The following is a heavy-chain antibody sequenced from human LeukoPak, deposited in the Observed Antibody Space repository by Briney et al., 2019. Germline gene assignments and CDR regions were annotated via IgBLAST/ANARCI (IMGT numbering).Heavy chain of an antibody. J-gene: IGHJ4*02. CDR3: ARGGARQQLLENYYDY. Sequence: PGGSLSLSCAASGFPVSSNYMNWVRQAPGKGLEWVSVIYRGGSTYYADSVKGRFTVSRDNSKNTLYLQMNSLRAEDTAVYYCARGGARQQLLENYYDYWGQGTLVTVSS. V-gene: IGHV3-53*01. D-gene: IGHD6-13*01. CDR2: IYRGGST. CDR1: GFPVSSNY.